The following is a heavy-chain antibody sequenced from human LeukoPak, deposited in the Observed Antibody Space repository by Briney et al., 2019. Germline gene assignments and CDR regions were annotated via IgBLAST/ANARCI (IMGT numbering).Heavy chain of an antibody. CDR3: ASFWGQWLVPLDY. CDR2: IKQDGSEK. D-gene: IGHD6-19*01. CDR1: GFTFSSYC. V-gene: IGHV3-7*03. J-gene: IGHJ4*02. Sequence: GGSLRLSCAASGFTFSSYCMSWVRQAPGKGLEWVANIKQDGSEKYYVDSVKGRFTISRDNTKNSLYLQMNSLRADGTAVYYCASFWGQWLVPLDYWGQGTLVTVSS.